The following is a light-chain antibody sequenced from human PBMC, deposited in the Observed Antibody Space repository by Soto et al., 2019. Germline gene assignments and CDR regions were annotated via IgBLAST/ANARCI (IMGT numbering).Light chain of an antibody. CDR1: QSVGTF. CDR2: DAS. J-gene: IGKJ4*01. CDR3: EQLSNWPPALT. Sequence: VLTQSPATLSLSPGERTTLSCRASQSVGTFLAWYQHKPGQAPRLLLYDASNMATGVPARFSGSGSWTDFTLTISSLEPEDFAVYYCEQLSNWPPALTFGGGTKVEIK. V-gene: IGKV3-11*01.